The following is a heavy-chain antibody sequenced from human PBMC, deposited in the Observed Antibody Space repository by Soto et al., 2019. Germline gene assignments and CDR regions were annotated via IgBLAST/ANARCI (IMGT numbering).Heavy chain of an antibody. CDR1: GGTFSSYA. CDR2: IIPIFGTA. Sequence: QVQLVQSGAEVKKPGSSVKVSCKASGGTFSSYAMSWVRQAPGQGLEWMGGIIPIFGTANYAQKFQGRVTITADESTSTAYMELSSLRSEDTAVYYCAGKIVLVPAASYYGMDVWGQGTTVTVSS. V-gene: IGHV1-69*12. D-gene: IGHD2-2*01. CDR3: AGKIVLVPAASYYGMDV. J-gene: IGHJ6*02.